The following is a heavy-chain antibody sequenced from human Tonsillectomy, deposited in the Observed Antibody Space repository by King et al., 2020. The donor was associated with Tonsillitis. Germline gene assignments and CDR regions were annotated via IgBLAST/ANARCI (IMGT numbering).Heavy chain of an antibody. D-gene: IGHD2-8*01. V-gene: IGHV4-31*03. Sequence: QVQLQESGPGLVKPSQTLSLTCTVSGGSISSGGNYWSWIRQHPGKGLEWIGYIYYSGSTYYNPSLKSRVTVSVDTSKNQFSLKLSSVTAADTAVYYCARGHPPVRDCTNGVCSDYGMDVWGQGTTVTVSS. CDR2: IYYSGST. CDR1: GGSISSGGNY. CDR3: ARGHPPVRDCTNGVCSDYGMDV. J-gene: IGHJ6*02.